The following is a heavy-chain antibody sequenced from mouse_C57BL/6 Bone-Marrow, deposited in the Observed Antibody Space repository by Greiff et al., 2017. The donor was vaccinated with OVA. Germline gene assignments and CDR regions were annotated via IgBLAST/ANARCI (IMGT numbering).Heavy chain of an antibody. CDR1: EYEFPSHD. J-gene: IGHJ3*01. D-gene: IGHD3-3*01. CDR2: INSDGGST. CDR3: ARHGTRGFAY. Sequence: VQLKESGGGLVQPGESLKLSCESNEYEFPSHDMSWVRKTPEKRLALVAAINSDGGSTYYPDTMERRFIISRDNTKKTLYLQMSSMREEYTALYYCARHGTRGFAYWGQGTLVTVSA. V-gene: IGHV5-2*01.